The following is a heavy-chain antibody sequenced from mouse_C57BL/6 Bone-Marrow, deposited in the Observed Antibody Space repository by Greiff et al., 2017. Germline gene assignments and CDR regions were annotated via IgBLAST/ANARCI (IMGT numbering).Heavy chain of an antibody. Sequence: VQLQQSGPVLVKPGASVKMSCKASGYTFTDYYMNWVKQSHGKSLEWIGVINPYNGGTSYNQKFKGKDTLTVDKSSSTAYMELNSLTSEDSAVYYCARKGYGSSSNWYFDVWGTGTTVTVAS. CDR1: GYTFTDYY. J-gene: IGHJ1*03. CDR2: INPYNGGT. V-gene: IGHV1-19*01. CDR3: ARKGYGSSSNWYFDV. D-gene: IGHD1-1*01.